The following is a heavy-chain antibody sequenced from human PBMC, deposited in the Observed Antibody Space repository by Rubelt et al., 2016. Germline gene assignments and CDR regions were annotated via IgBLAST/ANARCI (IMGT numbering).Heavy chain of an antibody. CDR2: IIPIFGTA. CDR1: GYTFTTFA. J-gene: IGHJ4*02. Sequence: QVQLVQSGSELKKPGASVKVSCKASGYTFTTFAINWVRQAPGQGLEWMGGIIPIFGTANYAQKFQGRVTITADESTSTAYMELSSLRSEDTAVYYCARVQYSSGWYFDYWGQGTLVTVSS. V-gene: IGHV1-69*01. D-gene: IGHD6-19*01. CDR3: ARVQYSSGWYFDY.